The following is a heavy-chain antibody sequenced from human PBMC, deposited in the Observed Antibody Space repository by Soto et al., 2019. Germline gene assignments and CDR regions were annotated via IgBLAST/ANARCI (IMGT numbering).Heavy chain of an antibody. CDR1: GGTFSSYT. Sequence: SVKVSCKASGGTFSSYTISWVRQAPGQGLEWMGRIIPILGIANYAQKFQGRVTITADKSTSTAYMELSSLRSEDTAVYYCARDLVSVVVPAAPLDYWGQGTLVTVSS. CDR2: IIPILGIA. CDR3: ARDLVSVVVPAAPLDY. D-gene: IGHD2-2*01. V-gene: IGHV1-69*04. J-gene: IGHJ4*02.